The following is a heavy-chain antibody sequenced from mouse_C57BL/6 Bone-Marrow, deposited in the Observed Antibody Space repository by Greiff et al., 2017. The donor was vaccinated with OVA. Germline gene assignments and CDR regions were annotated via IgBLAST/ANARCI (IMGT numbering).Heavy chain of an antibody. CDR2: ISNLAYSI. Sequence: EVMLVESGGGLVQPGGSLKLSCAASGFTFSDYGMAWVRQAPRQGPEWVAFISNLAYSIYYAATVTGRFTISRENAKNTLYLEMSSLRSEDTAMYCCGRHYSSCEGFAYWGQGTLVTVSA. CDR3: GRHYSSCEGFAY. D-gene: IGHD1-1*01. J-gene: IGHJ3*01. V-gene: IGHV5-15*01. CDR1: GFTFSDYG.